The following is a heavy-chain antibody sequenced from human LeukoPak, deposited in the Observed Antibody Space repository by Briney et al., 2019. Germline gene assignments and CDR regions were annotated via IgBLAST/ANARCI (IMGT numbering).Heavy chain of an antibody. Sequence: GGSLRLSCAASGFTFSSYWMQWVRQAPGKGLVWVSRSNSDGSSTTYADSVKGRFTISRDNAKNTLYLQMNSLRAEDTAVYYCARDKGIKRSFDIWGQGTLVTVYS. CDR3: ARDKGIKRSFDI. D-gene: IGHD5-18*01. CDR2: SNSDGSST. V-gene: IGHV3-74*01. J-gene: IGHJ3*02. CDR1: GFTFSSYW.